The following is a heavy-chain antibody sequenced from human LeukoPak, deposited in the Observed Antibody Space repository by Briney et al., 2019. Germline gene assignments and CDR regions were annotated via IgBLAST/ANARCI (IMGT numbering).Heavy chain of an antibody. CDR2: VNPNSGNT. J-gene: IGHJ6*02. D-gene: IGHD3-3*01. V-gene: IGHV1-8*02. Sequence: ASVKVSCKASGYTFTGYYMHWVRQAPGQGLEWMGWVNPNSGNTGYAQKFQGRVTMTRNTSISTAYMELSSLRSEDTAVYYCARAYYDFWSGYYNDYYYGMDVWGQGTTVTVSS. CDR3: ARAYYDFWSGYYNDYYYGMDV. CDR1: GYTFTGYY.